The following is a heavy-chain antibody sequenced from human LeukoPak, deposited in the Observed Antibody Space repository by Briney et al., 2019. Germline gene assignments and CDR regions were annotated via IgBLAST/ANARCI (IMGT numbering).Heavy chain of an antibody. CDR1: GLTFSSHW. J-gene: IGHJ4*02. CDR2: ITNDGSST. D-gene: IGHD3-22*01. CDR3: ARDRGYYVFDY. V-gene: IGHV3-74*01. Sequence: GGSLRLSCAASGLTFSSHWMHWVRHAPGKGLVWVSRITNDGSSTTYADSVKGRFTISRGNAQNSLYLQMNSLRAEDTAVYYCARDRGYYVFDYWGQGTLVTVSS.